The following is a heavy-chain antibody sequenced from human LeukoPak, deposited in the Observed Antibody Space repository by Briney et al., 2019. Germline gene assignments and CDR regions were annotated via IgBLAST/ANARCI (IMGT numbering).Heavy chain of an antibody. D-gene: IGHD3-10*01. Sequence: SETLSLTCTVSGGSISSYYWSWIRQPPGKGLEWIGYIYYSGSTNYNPSLKSRVTISVDTSKNQFSLKLSSVTAADTAVYYCARTPKLLWFGESWFDPWGQGTLVTVSS. CDR1: GGSISSYY. CDR3: ARTPKLLWFGESWFDP. J-gene: IGHJ5*02. CDR2: IYYSGST. V-gene: IGHV4-59*01.